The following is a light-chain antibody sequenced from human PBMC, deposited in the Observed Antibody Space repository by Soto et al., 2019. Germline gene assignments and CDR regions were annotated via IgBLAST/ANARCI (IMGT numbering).Light chain of an antibody. CDR3: CSYTSSSTPDVV. CDR1: SSDVGGYNY. J-gene: IGLJ2*01. CDR2: DVS. V-gene: IGLV2-14*01. Sequence: QSALTQPASVSGSPGQSITISCTGTSSDVGGYNYVSWYQQHPGKAPKLMIYDVSNRPSGVSNRFSGSKSGNTASLTISGPQSEDGDDYYCCSYTSSSTPDVVFGKTTKLTVL.